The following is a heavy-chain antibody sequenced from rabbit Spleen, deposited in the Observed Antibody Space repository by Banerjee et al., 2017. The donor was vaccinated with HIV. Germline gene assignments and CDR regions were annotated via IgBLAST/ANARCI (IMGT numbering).Heavy chain of an antibody. CDR3: ARDVDTIYFRFSL. CDR2: IYITGGST. Sequence: QSLEESGGDLVKPGASLTLTCTASGFDLSSYYYMCWVCQAPGKGLEWIACIYITGGSTYYASWAKGRFTISETSSTTVTLQMTSLTAADTATYFCARDVDTIYFRFSLWGPGTLVTVS. J-gene: IGHJ4*01. CDR1: GFDLSSYYY. D-gene: IGHD1-1*01. V-gene: IGHV1S40*01.